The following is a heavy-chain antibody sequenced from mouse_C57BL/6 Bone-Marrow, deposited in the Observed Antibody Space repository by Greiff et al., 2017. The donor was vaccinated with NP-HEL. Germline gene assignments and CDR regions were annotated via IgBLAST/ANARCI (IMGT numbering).Heavy chain of an antibody. Sequence: VQLQQSGAELVRPGASVTLSCKASGYTFTDYEMHWVKQTPVHGLEWIGAIDPETGGTAYNQKFKGKAILTADNSSSTAYMELRSLTSEDSAVYYCTRSYGSIDYWGQGTTLTVSS. CDR2: IDPETGGT. V-gene: IGHV1-15*01. J-gene: IGHJ2*01. D-gene: IGHD1-1*01. CDR3: TRSYGSIDY. CDR1: GYTFTDYE.